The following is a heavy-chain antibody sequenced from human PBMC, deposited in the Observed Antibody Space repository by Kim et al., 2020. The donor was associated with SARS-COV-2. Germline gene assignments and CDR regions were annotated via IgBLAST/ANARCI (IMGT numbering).Heavy chain of an antibody. D-gene: IGHD6-19*01. Sequence: GGSLRLSCAVSGFTFSNYAMSWVRQAPGKGLEWVSTIRGSGGDTFYAGSVRGRFSISRDNSENTLYLNMNSLRVEDTAVYYCARDFGRTTVAPTYWGQGTLVNVSS. J-gene: IGHJ4*02. V-gene: IGHV3-23*01. CDR2: IRGSGGDT. CDR1: GFTFSNYA. CDR3: ARDFGRTTVAPTY.